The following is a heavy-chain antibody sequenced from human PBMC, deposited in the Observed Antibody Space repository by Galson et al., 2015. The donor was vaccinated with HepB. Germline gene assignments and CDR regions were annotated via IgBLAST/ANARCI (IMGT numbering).Heavy chain of an antibody. CDR3: ARDCSSTSCNRVYYYYHMDV. CDR1: GYTFTSYG. J-gene: IGHJ6*02. Sequence: SVKVSCKASGYTFTSYGISWVRQAPGQGLEWMGWISAYNGNTNYAQKVQGRVTMTTDTSTRTAYMELRSLRSDDTAVYYCARDCSSTSCNRVYYYYHMDVWGQGTTVTASS. D-gene: IGHD2-2*01. CDR2: ISAYNGNT. V-gene: IGHV1-18*04.